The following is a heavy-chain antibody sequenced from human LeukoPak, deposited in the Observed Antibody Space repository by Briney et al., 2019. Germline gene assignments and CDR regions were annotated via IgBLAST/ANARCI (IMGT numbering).Heavy chain of an antibody. D-gene: IGHD3-3*01. CDR2: INPNSGGT. CDR3: ALGVVTDDAFDI. Sequence: ASVKVSCKASGYTFTGYYMHWVRQAPGQGLEWMGWINPNSGGTNYAQKFQGRVTMTRDTSISTAYMELSRPRSDDTAVYYCALGVVTDDAFDIWGQGTMVTVSS. CDR1: GYTFTGYY. V-gene: IGHV1-2*02. J-gene: IGHJ3*02.